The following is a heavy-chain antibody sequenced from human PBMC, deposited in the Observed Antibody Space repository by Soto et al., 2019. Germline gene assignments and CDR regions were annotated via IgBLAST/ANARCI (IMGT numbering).Heavy chain of an antibody. V-gene: IGHV4-30-4*01. CDR2: IYYSGSS. J-gene: IGHJ2*01. Sequence: QVQLQESGPGLVKPSQTLSLTCTVSGGSISSGDYYWSWIRQPPGKGLEWIGHIYYSGSSYYNPCLKVRVTSSVDTSKNPFSLRLSSVPAADTAVYFCARESPATGSSSDTAIVTGSWYFDLWGRGTLVAVSS. D-gene: IGHD5-18*01. CDR1: GGSISSGDYY. CDR3: ARESPATGSSSDTAIVTGSWYFDL.